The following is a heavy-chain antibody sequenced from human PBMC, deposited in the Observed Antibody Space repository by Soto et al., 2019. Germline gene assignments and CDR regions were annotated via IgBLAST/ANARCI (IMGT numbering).Heavy chain of an antibody. V-gene: IGHV1-2*02. CDR1: GYTFTGHY. CDR3: GRGRSGEIVVFY. J-gene: IGHJ4*02. CDR2: IGPENGDT. D-gene: IGHD5-12*01. Sequence: QVQLVQSGAEVKESGASVKVSCKTSGYTFTGHYIHWVRQAPGQSPEWVGEIGPENGDTRYAQKFQGKVTMTKDTSITTVYMELTNLSPDDTAVYYCGRGRSGEIVVFYWGQGTLVTVHS.